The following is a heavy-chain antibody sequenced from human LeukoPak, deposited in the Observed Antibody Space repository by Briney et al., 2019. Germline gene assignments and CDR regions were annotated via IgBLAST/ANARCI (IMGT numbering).Heavy chain of an antibody. D-gene: IGHD2-2*02. CDR2: IYTSGST. CDR3: AREDIVVVPAAIGYYYYYMDV. V-gene: IGHV4-4*07. Sequence: PSETLSLTCTVSGGSISSYYWSWIRQPAGKGLEWIGRIYTSGSTNYSPSLKSRVTMSVDTSKNQFSLKLSSVTAADTAVYYCAREDIVVVPAAIGYYYYYMDVWGKGTTVTVSS. CDR1: GGSISSYY. J-gene: IGHJ6*03.